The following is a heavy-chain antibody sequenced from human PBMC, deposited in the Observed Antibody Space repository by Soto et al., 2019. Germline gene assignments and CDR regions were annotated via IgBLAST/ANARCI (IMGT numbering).Heavy chain of an antibody. D-gene: IGHD3-10*01. Sequence: GGSLRLSCAASGFTFSSYAMSWVRQAPGKGLEWVSAISGSGGSTYYADSVKGRFTISRDNSKNTLYLQMNSLRAEDTAVYYCAKIPGVYYYGSGSYYVHFDYWGQGTLVTVSS. J-gene: IGHJ4*02. CDR1: GFTFSSYA. CDR3: AKIPGVYYYGSGSYYVHFDY. V-gene: IGHV3-23*01. CDR2: ISGSGGST.